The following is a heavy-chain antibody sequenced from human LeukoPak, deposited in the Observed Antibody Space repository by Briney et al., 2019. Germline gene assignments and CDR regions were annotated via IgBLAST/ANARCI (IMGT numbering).Heavy chain of an antibody. CDR1: GFTFSSYA. V-gene: IGHV3-30*04. Sequence: PGGSLRLSCAASGFTFSSYAMHWVRQAPGEGLEWVAVISDDGSNKYYADSVKGRFTISRDNSKNTLYLQMNSLRAEDTAVYYCARVDDLDAFDMWGQGSMVTVSS. CDR2: ISDDGSNK. J-gene: IGHJ3*02. D-gene: IGHD2-2*03. CDR3: ARVDDLDAFDM.